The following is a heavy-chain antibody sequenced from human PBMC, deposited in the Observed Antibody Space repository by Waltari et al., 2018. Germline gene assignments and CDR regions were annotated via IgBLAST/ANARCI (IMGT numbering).Heavy chain of an antibody. J-gene: IGHJ4*02. V-gene: IGHV4-31*11. CDR1: GDSISNGGYY. D-gene: IGHD1-1*01. CDR3: ARGRTSTGFDY. Sequence: QVQLQESGPGLVKSSLTLSLTCVVTGDSISNGGYYWGRVRQHPGKGLEWIGHTFFNGAAYYTPSLTRRGAISVHTSDNQFSLSLESVTAADTAVYFCARGRTSTGFDYWGQGTLVTVSS. CDR2: TFFNGAA.